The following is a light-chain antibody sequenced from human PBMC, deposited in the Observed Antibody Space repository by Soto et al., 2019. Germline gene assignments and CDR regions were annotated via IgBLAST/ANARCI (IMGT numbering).Light chain of an antibody. CDR3: QQYGSSPLT. Sequence: EIVLTQSPGTLSLSPGERAILSCRASQSVSSNYLAWYQQRPGQAPRLLIYGASNGAAGTPDRFSGSGSGTDFTFIISRLEPEDFAVYYCQQYGSSPLTFGQGTKVDIK. CDR2: GAS. V-gene: IGKV3-20*01. CDR1: QSVSSNY. J-gene: IGKJ1*01.